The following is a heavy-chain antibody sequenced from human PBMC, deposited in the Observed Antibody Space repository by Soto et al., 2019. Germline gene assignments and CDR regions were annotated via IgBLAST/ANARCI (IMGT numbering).Heavy chain of an antibody. J-gene: IGHJ6*03. V-gene: IGHV1-69*02. CDR2: IIPILGIA. Sequence: ASVKVSCKAPGGTFSSYTISWVRQAPGQGLEWMGRIIPILGIANYAQKFQGRVTITADKSTSTAYMELSSLRSEDTAVYYCARAYCSSTSCYNPYYYYMDVWGKGTTVTVSS. D-gene: IGHD2-2*02. CDR1: GGTFSSYT. CDR3: ARAYCSSTSCYNPYYYYMDV.